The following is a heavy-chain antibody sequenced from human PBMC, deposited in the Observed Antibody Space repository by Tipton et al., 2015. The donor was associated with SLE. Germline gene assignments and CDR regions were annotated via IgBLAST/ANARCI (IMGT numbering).Heavy chain of an antibody. CDR3: ARAQWLVRWFDP. CDR2: INHSGST. V-gene: IGHV4-34*01. D-gene: IGHD6-19*01. Sequence: TLSLTCAVYGGSFSGYYWSWIRQPPGKGLEWIGEINHSGSTNHNPSLKSRVTISVDTSKNQFSLKLSSVTAADTAVYYCARAQWLVRWFDPWGQGNLVTVSS. CDR1: GGSFSGYY. J-gene: IGHJ5*02.